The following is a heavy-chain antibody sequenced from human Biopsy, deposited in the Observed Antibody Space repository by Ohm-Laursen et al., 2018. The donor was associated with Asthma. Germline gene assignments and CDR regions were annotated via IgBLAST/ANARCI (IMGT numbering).Heavy chain of an antibody. CDR1: GFTVSRDH. CDR3: AKAIHGDPVDAFDI. J-gene: IGHJ3*02. Sequence: SLRLSCSASGFTVSRDHMFWVRQAPGKGLEWVSAISGSGGSTYYADSVKGRFTISRDNSKNTLYLQMNSLRAEDTAVYYCAKAIHGDPVDAFDIWGQGTMVTVSS. D-gene: IGHD4-17*01. CDR2: ISGSGGST. V-gene: IGHV3-23*01.